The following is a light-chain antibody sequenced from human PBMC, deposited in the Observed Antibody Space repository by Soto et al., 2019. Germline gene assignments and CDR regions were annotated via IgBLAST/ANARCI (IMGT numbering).Light chain of an antibody. V-gene: IGKV1-39*01. Sequence: QLTQSPSSLSASVGDRVTITCRASQSIDIYLHWYQQKPGKAPKLLIYSASSSQRGVPSRFSGSGSGTVFILTISSLQPEDSATYYCQQSYSHPTFGQGTKVEVK. CDR2: SAS. J-gene: IGKJ1*01. CDR3: QQSYSHPT. CDR1: QSIDIY.